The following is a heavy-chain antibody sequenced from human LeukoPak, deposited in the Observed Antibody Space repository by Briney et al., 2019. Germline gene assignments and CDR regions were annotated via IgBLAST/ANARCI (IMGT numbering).Heavy chain of an antibody. Sequence: GGSLRLSCTASGLTFSNAWMSWVRQAPGKGLEWVGRIKRKSDGGTTDYAAPVKGRFTISRDDSKNTLYLQMNSLKSEDTAVYYCTTELDIRPNHYWGQGTLVTVSS. CDR3: TTELDIRPNHY. CDR1: GLTFSNAW. V-gene: IGHV3-15*01. J-gene: IGHJ4*02. D-gene: IGHD3-22*01. CDR2: IKRKSDGGTT.